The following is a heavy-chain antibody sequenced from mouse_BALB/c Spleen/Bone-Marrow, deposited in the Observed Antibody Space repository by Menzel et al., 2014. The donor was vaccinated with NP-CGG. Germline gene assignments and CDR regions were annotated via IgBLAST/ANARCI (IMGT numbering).Heavy chain of an antibody. Sequence: EVKVVESGGGLVQPGGSLKLSCAASGFTFSSYTMSWVRQTPEKRLEWVAYLSNGGGSTYYPDTVKGRFTISIDNAKNTLYLQMSSLKSEDTAMYYCARRAGAYWGQGTLVTVSA. J-gene: IGHJ3*01. V-gene: IGHV5-12-2*01. CDR2: LSNGGGST. CDR1: GFTFSSYT. D-gene: IGHD3-3*01. CDR3: ARRAGAY.